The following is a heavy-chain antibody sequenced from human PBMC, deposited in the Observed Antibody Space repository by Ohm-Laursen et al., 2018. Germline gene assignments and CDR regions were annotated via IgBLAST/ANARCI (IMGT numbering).Heavy chain of an antibody. D-gene: IGHD4-17*01. J-gene: IGHJ4*02. CDR3: ARDYGDYEGGFYYFDY. V-gene: IGHV1-46*01. Sequence: AASVKVSCKASGYTFTGYYMHWVRQAPGQGLEWMGIINPSGGSTSYAQKFQGRVTMTRDTSTSTVYMELSSLRSEDTAVYYCARDYGDYEGGFYYFDYWGQGTLVTVSS. CDR1: GYTFTGYY. CDR2: INPSGGST.